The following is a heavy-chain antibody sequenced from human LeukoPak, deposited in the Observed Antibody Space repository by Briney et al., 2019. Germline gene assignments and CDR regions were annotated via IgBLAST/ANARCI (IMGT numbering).Heavy chain of an antibody. Sequence: PSQTLSLTCTVSGGSISSGSYYWSWIRQPAGKGLEWIGRIYTSGSTNYNPSLKSRVTISVDTSKNQFSLKLSSVTAADTAVYYCARGSPDIVVVPAYTGNWFDPWGQGTLVTVSS. D-gene: IGHD2-2*01. CDR1: GGSISSGSYY. V-gene: IGHV4-61*02. CDR3: ARGSPDIVVVPAYTGNWFDP. J-gene: IGHJ5*02. CDR2: IYTSGST.